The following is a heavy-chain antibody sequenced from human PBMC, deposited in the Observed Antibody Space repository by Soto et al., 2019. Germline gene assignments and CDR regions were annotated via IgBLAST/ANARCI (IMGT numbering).Heavy chain of an antibody. J-gene: IGHJ3*01. CDR3: ARDGHRGPSDAFDV. V-gene: IGHV3-48*03. D-gene: IGHD3-10*01. CDR1: GFSSSNYE. CDR2: ISTTGTSP. Sequence: GGSPRISCTASGFSSSNYEMNRIRQAPGKGLEWVSHISTTGTSPYYADSVRGRFTVSRDTANNSIYLQMNSLRAEDTALYYCARDGHRGPSDAFDVWGQGTMVTVSS.